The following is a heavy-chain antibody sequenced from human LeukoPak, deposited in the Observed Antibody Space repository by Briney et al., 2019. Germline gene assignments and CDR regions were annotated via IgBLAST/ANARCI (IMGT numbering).Heavy chain of an antibody. CDR2: IIPILGTA. V-gene: IGHV1-69*05. J-gene: IGHJ4*02. Sequence: GASVKVSCKASGGTFSSYAISWVRQAPGQGLEWMGGIIPILGTANYAQKFQGRVTITTDESTSTAYMELSSLRSEDTAVYYCARGPLRGYSGYDLYYWGQGTLVTVSS. CDR1: GGTFSSYA. CDR3: ARGPLRGYSGYDLYY. D-gene: IGHD5-12*01.